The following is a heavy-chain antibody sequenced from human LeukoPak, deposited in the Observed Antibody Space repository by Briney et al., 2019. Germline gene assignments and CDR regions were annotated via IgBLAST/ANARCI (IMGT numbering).Heavy chain of an antibody. V-gene: IGHV3-7*01. CDR3: AKTGSSTFWD. CDR1: GFTFGSNW. Sequence: GGSLRLSCAASGFTFGSNWMSWVRQAPGKGLEWVANIKKDGRERYHADGRFTASRDNVKNLLYLQLNSLRVEDTAVYYCAKTGSSTFWDWGQGTLATVSS. J-gene: IGHJ4*02. D-gene: IGHD3-3*02. CDR2: IKKDGRER.